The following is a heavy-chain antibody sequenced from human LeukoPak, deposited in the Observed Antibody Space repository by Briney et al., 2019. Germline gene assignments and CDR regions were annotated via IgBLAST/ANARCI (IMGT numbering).Heavy chain of an antibody. CDR1: GGSFSGYY. J-gene: IGHJ4*02. CDR2: INHSGST. D-gene: IGHD3-10*01. V-gene: IGHV4-34*01. Sequence: SETLSLTCAVYGGSFSGYYWSWIRQPPGKGLEWIGEINHSGSTNYNPSLKSRVTISVDTSKNQFSLKLSSVTAADTAVYYCARVGLWFGESLFGYWGQGTLVTVSS. CDR3: ARVGLWFGESLFGY.